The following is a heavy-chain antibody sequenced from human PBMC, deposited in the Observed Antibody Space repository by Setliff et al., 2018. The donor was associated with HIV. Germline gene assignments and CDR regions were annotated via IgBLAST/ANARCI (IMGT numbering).Heavy chain of an antibody. V-gene: IGHV3-23*01. CDR2: ISVSGDKT. CDR1: GFTFSSHA. Sequence: PGGSLRLSCAASGFTFSSHAMIWVRQAPGKGLEWVSGISVSGDKTYYADSGKGRFTISRDNSKNALFLQMNSLRADDTAVYYCARGGYCSGGSCYSHASSYYMDVWGKGTTVTVSS. J-gene: IGHJ6*03. CDR3: ARGGYCSGGSCYSHASSYYMDV. D-gene: IGHD2-15*01.